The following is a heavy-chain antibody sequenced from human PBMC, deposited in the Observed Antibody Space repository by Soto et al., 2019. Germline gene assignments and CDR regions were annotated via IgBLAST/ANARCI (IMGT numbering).Heavy chain of an antibody. CDR2: INRSGST. CDR1: GGSFSGYY. J-gene: IGHJ6*02. CDR3: ARGGRLLWFGKGYYYYGMDV. D-gene: IGHD3-10*01. Sequence: SETLSLTCAVYGGSFSGYYWSWIRQPPGKGLEWIGEINRSGSTNYNPSLKSRVTISVDTSKNQFSLKLSSVTAADTAVYYCARGGRLLWFGKGYYYYGMDVWGQGTTVT. V-gene: IGHV4-34*01.